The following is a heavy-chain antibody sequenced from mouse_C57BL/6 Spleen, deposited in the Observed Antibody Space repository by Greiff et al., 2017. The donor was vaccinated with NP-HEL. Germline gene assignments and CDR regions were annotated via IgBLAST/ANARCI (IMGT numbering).Heavy chain of an antibody. V-gene: IGHV1-81*01. CDR3: ARSYYDYDGYFDY. Sequence: VQLQQSGAELARPGASVKLSCKASGYTFTSYGISWVKQRTGQGLEWIGEIYPRSGNTYYNEKFKGKATLTADKSSSTAYMELRSLTYEDSAVYFCARSYYDYDGYFDYWGQGTTLTVSS. CDR1: GYTFTSYG. CDR2: IYPRSGNT. D-gene: IGHD2-4*01. J-gene: IGHJ2*01.